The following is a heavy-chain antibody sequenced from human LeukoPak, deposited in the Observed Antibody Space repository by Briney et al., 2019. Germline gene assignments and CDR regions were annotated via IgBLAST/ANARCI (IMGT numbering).Heavy chain of an antibody. V-gene: IGHV4-4*07. CDR2: IYSSGNT. CDR3: ARDGDAQWEIRWFDP. J-gene: IGHJ5*02. Sequence: KPSETLSLTCTVSGGSICSYYWSWIRQPAGKGLEWIGRIYSSGNTDYNPSLKSRVTISADTSKNQISLKLSSVTAADTAVYYCARDGDAQWEIRWFDPWGQGTLVTVSS. D-gene: IGHD1-26*01. CDR1: GGSICSYY.